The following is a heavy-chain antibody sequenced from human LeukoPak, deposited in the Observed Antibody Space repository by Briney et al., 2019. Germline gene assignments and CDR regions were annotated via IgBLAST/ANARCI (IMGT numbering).Heavy chain of an antibody. CDR3: AKAPVTTCRGAFCYPFDY. D-gene: IGHD2-15*01. Sequence: GGSLRLSCAASGLTLSSYAMSWVRQAPGKGLEWVSAISDTGNTYHADSVKGRFTISRDSSKNTLFLQMNRLRPEDAAVYYCAKAPVTTCRGAFCYPFDYWGLGTLVTVSS. CDR2: ISDTGNT. CDR1: GLTLSSYA. J-gene: IGHJ4*02. V-gene: IGHV3-23*01.